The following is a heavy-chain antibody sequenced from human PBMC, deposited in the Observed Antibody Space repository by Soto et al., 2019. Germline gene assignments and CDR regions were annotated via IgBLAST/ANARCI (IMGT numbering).Heavy chain of an antibody. CDR1: GFTFSDYY. CDR3: ARRVSSNYFGLDV. CDR2: ISSSGSTI. V-gene: IGHV3-11*01. D-gene: IGHD2-2*01. J-gene: IGHJ6*02. Sequence: PGGSLRLACAASGFTFSDYYMSWIRQAPGKGLEWVSFISSSGSTIYYADSVKGRFTISRDNAKNSLYLQMNSLRAEDTAVYYCARRVSSNYFGLDVWGQGTTVTVSS.